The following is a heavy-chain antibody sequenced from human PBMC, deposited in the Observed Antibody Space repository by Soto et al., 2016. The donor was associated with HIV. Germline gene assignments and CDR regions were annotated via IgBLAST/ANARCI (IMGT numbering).Heavy chain of an antibody. CDR3: ARGPYYGDYPDYSYYYMDV. J-gene: IGHJ6*03. D-gene: IGHD4-17*01. V-gene: IGHV1-18*01. CDR1: GYTFTSYD. CDR2: ISAYNGNT. Sequence: QVQLVQSGAEVKKPGASVKVSCKASGYTFTSYDISWVRQAPGQGLEWMGWISAYNGNTNYAQKLQGRVTMTTDTSTSTAYMELRSLRSDDTAVYYCARGPYYGDYPDYSYYYMDVWGKGTTVTVSS.